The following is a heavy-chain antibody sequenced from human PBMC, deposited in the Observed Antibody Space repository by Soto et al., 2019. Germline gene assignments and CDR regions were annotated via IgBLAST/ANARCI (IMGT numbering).Heavy chain of an antibody. Sequence: QMQLQESGPGLVKPSQTLSLTCSVSGGPISSGDYYWSWIRQHPGKGLEWIGYIYRSGSTHYNPSLKSRFTISVDTSKNHFSLKLRSVTAADTAVYYCARTLAYCGGDCYAGYFDLWGRGTLVTVSS. CDR3: ARTLAYCGGDCYAGYFDL. J-gene: IGHJ2*01. V-gene: IGHV4-31*03. CDR2: IYRSGST. D-gene: IGHD2-21*02. CDR1: GGPISSGDYY.